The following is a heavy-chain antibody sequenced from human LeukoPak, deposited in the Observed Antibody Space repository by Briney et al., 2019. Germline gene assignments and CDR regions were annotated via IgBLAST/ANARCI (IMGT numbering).Heavy chain of an antibody. J-gene: IGHJ4*02. V-gene: IGHV3-30*02. CDR1: GFTFSDYD. Sequence: PGRSLRLSCAVSGFTFSDYDMYWVRQAPGKGLECVAFIRYDGRNKLYADSVKGRFTISRDNSENTLYLQMNSLRVEDTAVYYCTKLAAVSADYWGRGTLVTVSS. CDR3: TKLAAVSADY. CDR2: IRYDGRNK. D-gene: IGHD4-11*01.